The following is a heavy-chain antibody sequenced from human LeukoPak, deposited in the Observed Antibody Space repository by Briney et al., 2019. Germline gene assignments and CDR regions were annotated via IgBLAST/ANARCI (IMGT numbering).Heavy chain of an antibody. J-gene: IGHJ4*02. Sequence: SETLSLTCSVSGGSISSRHHYWGWIRQAPGRGLEWIGSIFYSGRTFYKASFKSRVTIAVDTSNNQFSLKLSTVTAADTTVYCCAGFDSGGYYTRDYWGQRTLVTVSS. CDR3: AGFDSGGYYTRDY. CDR1: GGSISSRHHY. D-gene: IGHD3-22*01. V-gene: IGHV4-39*01. CDR2: IFYSGRT.